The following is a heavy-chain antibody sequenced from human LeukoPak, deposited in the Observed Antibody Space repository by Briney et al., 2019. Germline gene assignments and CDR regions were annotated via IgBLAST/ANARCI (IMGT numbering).Heavy chain of an antibody. D-gene: IGHD6-13*01. V-gene: IGHV3-23*01. CDR1: GFTFSSYG. J-gene: IGHJ4*02. CDR3: AKDWRRAAALSDY. Sequence: GGTPRLSCAASGFTFSSYGVSWVRQAPGEGLEWVSAISGSGGSTYYADSVKGRFTISRDNSENTLYLQMNSLRAEDTAVYYCAKDWRRAAALSDYWGQGTLVTVSS. CDR2: ISGSGGST.